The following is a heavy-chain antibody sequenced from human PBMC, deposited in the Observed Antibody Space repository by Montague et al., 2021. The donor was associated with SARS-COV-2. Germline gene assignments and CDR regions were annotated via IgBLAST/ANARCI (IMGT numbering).Heavy chain of an antibody. CDR2: IYYSGST. CDR3: ARTTPYDVLAGFPSYYFDY. V-gene: IGHV4-39*01. D-gene: IGHD3-9*01. CDR1: GGSLTSYGYY. Sequence: SETLSLTCTVSGGSLTSYGYYWAWICQPPGKGLEWIGSIYYSGSTYYNPSLKSRVTISVDTSKNQFSLKLNSVTAADTAVYYCARTTPYDVLAGFPSYYFDYWGQGTLVTVSS. J-gene: IGHJ4*02.